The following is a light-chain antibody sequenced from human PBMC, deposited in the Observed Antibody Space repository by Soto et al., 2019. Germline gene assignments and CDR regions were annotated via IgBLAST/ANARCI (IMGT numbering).Light chain of an antibody. CDR2: DNN. CDR1: SSNIGNNY. V-gene: IGLV1-51*01. J-gene: IGLJ3*02. Sequence: QSVLTQPPSVSAAPGQKVTISCSGSSSNIGNNYVSWYQHLPGTAPKLLIYDNNKRPSGIPDRFSGSKSGTSATLDITGLQTEDEADYYCRTRDSSLSGMMFGGGTKLTVL. CDR3: RTRDSSLSGMM.